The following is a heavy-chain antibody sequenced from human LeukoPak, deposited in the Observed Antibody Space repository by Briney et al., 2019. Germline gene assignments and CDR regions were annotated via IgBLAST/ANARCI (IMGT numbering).Heavy chain of an antibody. CDR3: ARGPRYCSGGSCYLASVYYYYYMDV. CDR2: IYYSGST. Sequence: PSETLSLTCTVSGGSISSYYWSWIRQPPGKGLEWIGYIYYSGSTNYNPSLKSRVTISVDTSKNQLSLKLSSVTAADTAVYYCARGPRYCSGGSCYLASVYYYYYMDVWGKGTTVTVSS. V-gene: IGHV4-59*01. D-gene: IGHD2-15*01. J-gene: IGHJ6*03. CDR1: GGSISSYY.